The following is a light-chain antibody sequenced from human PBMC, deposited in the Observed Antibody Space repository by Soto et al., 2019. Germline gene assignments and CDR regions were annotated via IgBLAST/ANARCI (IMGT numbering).Light chain of an antibody. J-gene: IGKJ1*01. V-gene: IGKV3-20*01. CDR2: GAS. Sequence: EIVLTQSPGTLSLSPGERATLSCRASQSVSSSYLAWYQQKPGQAPRLLIHGASSRATGIPDRFSGSGSGTDFTLTISRVEPEDFAVYYCQQYGRSSTFGRGTKVDIK. CDR3: QQYGRSST. CDR1: QSVSSSY.